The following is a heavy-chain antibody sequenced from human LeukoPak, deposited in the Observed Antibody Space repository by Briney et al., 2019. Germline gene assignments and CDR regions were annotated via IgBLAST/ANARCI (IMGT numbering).Heavy chain of an antibody. J-gene: IGHJ4*02. D-gene: IGHD3-10*01. CDR2: VNPNSGGT. Sequence: GASVKVSCKASGYTFTGYYMHWVRQAPGQGLEWMGWVNPNSGGTNYAQKFQGWVTMTRDTSISTAYMELSRLRSDDTAVYYCARQSGSGSLPFDYWGQGTLVTVSS. CDR1: GYTFTGYY. CDR3: ARQSGSGSLPFDY. V-gene: IGHV1-2*04.